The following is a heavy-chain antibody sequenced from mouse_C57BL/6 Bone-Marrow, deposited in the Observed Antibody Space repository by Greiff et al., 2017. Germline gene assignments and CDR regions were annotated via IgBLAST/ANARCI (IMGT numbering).Heavy chain of an antibody. Sequence: VQLQQSGAELVKPGASVKLSCTASGFNIKDYYMHWVKQSTEQGLEWIGRIDPEAGESKYAPKFQGKATITADTSSNTAYLQLSSLTSEDTAVYYCARNWDALFAYWGQGTLVTVSA. CDR2: IDPEAGES. CDR1: GFNIKDYY. CDR3: ARNWDALFAY. D-gene: IGHD4-1*01. J-gene: IGHJ3*01. V-gene: IGHV14-2*01.